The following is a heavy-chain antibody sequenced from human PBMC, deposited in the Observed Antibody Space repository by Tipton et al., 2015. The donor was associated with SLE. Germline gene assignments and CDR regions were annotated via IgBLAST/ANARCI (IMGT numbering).Heavy chain of an antibody. Sequence: TLSLTCTVSGGSISSHYWSWIRQPPGKGLEWIGYIYYSGSTNYNPSLKSRVTISVDTSKNQFFLKLSSVTAADTAVYYCARGGYGDPFDYWGQGTLVTVSS. V-gene: IGHV4-59*11. CDR2: IYYSGST. CDR1: GGSISSHY. J-gene: IGHJ4*02. D-gene: IGHD4-17*01. CDR3: ARGGYGDPFDY.